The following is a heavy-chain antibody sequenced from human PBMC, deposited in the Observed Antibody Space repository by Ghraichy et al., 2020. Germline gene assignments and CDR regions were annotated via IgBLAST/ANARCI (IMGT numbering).Heavy chain of an antibody. J-gene: IGHJ4*02. V-gene: IGHV3-48*02. CDR2: ISSNSRTT. CDR3: ARDRDDNDRYTCDN. CDR1: GFTFSSYS. D-gene: IGHD3-16*02. Sequence: GGSLRLSCAASGFTFSSYSMNWVRQAPGKGLEWVSYISSNSRTTYYADSVKGRFTISRDNAKNSLYLQMHSLRDEDTAVYYCARDRDDNDRYTCDNWGRGTLVTVSS.